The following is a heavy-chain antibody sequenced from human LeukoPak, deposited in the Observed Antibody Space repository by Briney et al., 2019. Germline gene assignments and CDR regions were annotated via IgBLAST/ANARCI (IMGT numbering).Heavy chain of an antibody. J-gene: IGHJ5*02. Sequence: AGSLRLSCAASGFTFSSYAMSWVRQAPGKGLEWVSFISSGAHNISYADSVKGRFTISRDNAKNSLYLQMNSLRAEDTAVYYCARVEGFGFDPWGQGTLVTVSS. CDR2: ISSGAHNI. V-gene: IGHV3-48*03. CDR3: ARVEGFGFDP. CDR1: GFTFSSYA.